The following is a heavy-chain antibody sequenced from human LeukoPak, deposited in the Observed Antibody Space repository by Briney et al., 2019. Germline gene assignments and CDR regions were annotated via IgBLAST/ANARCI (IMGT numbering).Heavy chain of an antibody. J-gene: IGHJ6*02. Sequence: GESLKISCKGSGYSFTSYWIGWVRQMPGKGLEWMGIICPGDSDTRYSPSFQGQVTISADKSIGTAYLQWSSLKASDTAMYYCARHHSDYYDSSGYRYYYYYGMDVWGQGTTVTVSS. V-gene: IGHV5-51*01. CDR2: ICPGDSDT. D-gene: IGHD3-22*01. CDR1: GYSFTSYW. CDR3: ARHHSDYYDSSGYRYYYYYGMDV.